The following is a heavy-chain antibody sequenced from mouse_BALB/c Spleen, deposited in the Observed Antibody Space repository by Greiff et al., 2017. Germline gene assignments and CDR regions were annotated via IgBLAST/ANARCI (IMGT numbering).Heavy chain of an antibody. J-gene: IGHJ2*01. CDR1: GYSITSDYA. CDR3: ARSPYYAY. CDR2: ISYSGST. V-gene: IGHV3-2*02. Sequence: DVQLQESGPGLVKPSQSLSLTCTVTGYSITSDYAWNWIRQFPGNKLEWMGYISYSGSTSYNPSLKSRISITRDTSKNQFFLQLNSVTTEDTATYYCARSPYYAYWGQGTTLTVSS. D-gene: IGHD1-1*01.